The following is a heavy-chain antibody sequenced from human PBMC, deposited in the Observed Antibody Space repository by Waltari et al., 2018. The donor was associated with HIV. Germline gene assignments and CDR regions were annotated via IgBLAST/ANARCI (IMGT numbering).Heavy chain of an antibody. CDR1: GYTFTDYY. J-gene: IGHJ3*02. CDR2: IYPNSGDT. V-gene: IGHV1-2*02. CDR3: ARQMTFYDALDI. Sequence: QVQLVQSGAEVRKPGASVKVSCKTSGYTFTDYYIHWVRQAPGQGPEWMGWIYPNSGDTHFAEKFPGRVTLTRDTSIRTAYVEVSNLRSDDTAVYYCARQMTFYDALDIWGQGTMVSVSS.